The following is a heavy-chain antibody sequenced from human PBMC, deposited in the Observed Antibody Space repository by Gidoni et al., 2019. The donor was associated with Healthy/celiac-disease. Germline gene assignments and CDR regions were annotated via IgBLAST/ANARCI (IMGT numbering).Heavy chain of an antibody. CDR2: IIPILGIA. J-gene: IGHJ4*02. V-gene: IGHV1-69*04. Sequence: QVQLVQSGAEVKKPGSSVKVSCKASGGTFSSYAISWVRQAPGQGLEWMGRIIPILGIANYAQKFQGRVTITADKSTSTAYMELSSLRSEDTAVYYCARDGGSADYYDSSGYYYVYWGQGTLVTVSS. CDR1: GGTFSSYA. CDR3: ARDGGSADYYDSSGYYYVY. D-gene: IGHD3-22*01.